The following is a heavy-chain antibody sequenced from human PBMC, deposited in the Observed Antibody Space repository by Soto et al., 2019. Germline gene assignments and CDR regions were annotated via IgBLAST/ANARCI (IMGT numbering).Heavy chain of an antibody. CDR1: GYTFTGYY. Sequence: ASVKVSCKASGYTFTGYYMHWVRQAPGQGLEWMGWINPNSGGTNYAQKFQGRVTMTRDTSISTAYMELSRLRSDDTAVYYCARDYYDSSGHFDYWGLGTLVTVSS. D-gene: IGHD3-22*01. J-gene: IGHJ4*02. CDR2: INPNSGGT. V-gene: IGHV1-2*02. CDR3: ARDYYDSSGHFDY.